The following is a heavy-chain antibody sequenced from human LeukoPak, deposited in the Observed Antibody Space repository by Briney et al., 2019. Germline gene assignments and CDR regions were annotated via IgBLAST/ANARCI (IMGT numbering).Heavy chain of an antibody. D-gene: IGHD2-2*01. V-gene: IGHV4-30-4*08. CDR1: GGSITSNDHY. CDR3: ARPPSHARLDAFDI. Sequence: SQTLSLTCAVSGGSITSNDHYWSWIRQTPGQGLEWIGNIYYSGTTYYDPSLKSRVSISVDTSKSQFSLNLYSVTAADTAVYYCARPPSHARLDAFDIWGQGTMVTVSS. J-gene: IGHJ3*02. CDR2: IYYSGTT.